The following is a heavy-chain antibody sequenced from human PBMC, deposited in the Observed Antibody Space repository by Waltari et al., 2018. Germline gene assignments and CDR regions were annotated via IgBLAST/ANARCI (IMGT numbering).Heavy chain of an antibody. J-gene: IGHJ3*02. D-gene: IGHD3-22*01. CDR3: ARENYYDSSGYYDYGAFDI. CDR1: GGSISSGSYY. V-gene: IGHV4-61*02. Sequence: QVQLQESGPGLVKPSQTLSLTCTVSGGSISSGSYYWIWIRQPAGKGLVWIGRIYTSGSTNYNPSLKSRVTISVNPSNNQFSLKLGSVTSADTAVYNCARENYYDSSGYYDYGAFDIWGQGTMVTVSS. CDR2: IYTSGST.